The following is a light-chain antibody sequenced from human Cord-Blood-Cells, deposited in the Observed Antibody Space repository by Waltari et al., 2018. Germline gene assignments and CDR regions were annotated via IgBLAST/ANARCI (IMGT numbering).Light chain of an antibody. Sequence: QSALTQPASVSGSPGQSITISCTGTSSDVGSYNLVSWYQQHPGKAPNLMIYECSKLRSGVATRFSGSESGNEACLTISGLQAEDEADYYCCSYAGSSTWVFGGGTKLTVL. CDR1: SSDVGSYNL. CDR2: ECS. CDR3: CSYAGSSTWV. V-gene: IGLV2-23*01. J-gene: IGLJ3*02.